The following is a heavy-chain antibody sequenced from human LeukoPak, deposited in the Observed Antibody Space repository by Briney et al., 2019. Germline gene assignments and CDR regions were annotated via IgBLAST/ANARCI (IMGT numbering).Heavy chain of an antibody. CDR2: INGDGSST. CDR1: GFTFSTYS. J-gene: IGHJ4*02. V-gene: IGHV3-74*01. Sequence: PGGSLRLSCAASGFTFSTYSINWVRQAPGKGLVWVSRINGDGSSTSYADSVKGRFTISRDNAKNTLYLQMNSLRAEDTAVYYCARIGSGSYYLDYWGLGTLVTVSS. D-gene: IGHD3-10*01. CDR3: ARIGSGSYYLDY.